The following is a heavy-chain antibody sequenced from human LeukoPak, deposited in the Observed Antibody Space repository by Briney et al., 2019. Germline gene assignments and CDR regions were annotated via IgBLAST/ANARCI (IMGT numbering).Heavy chain of an antibody. V-gene: IGHV4-39*07. Sequence: SETLSLTCTVSGCSISSSSYYWGWIRQPPGKGLEWFGSIYYSGSTYYNPSLKSRVTISVDTSKNQVYLKLSSVTAADTAVYYCAGIAVAGNRYYYYYMDVWGKGTTVTVSS. CDR2: IYYSGST. J-gene: IGHJ6*03. CDR3: AGIAVAGNRYYYYYMDV. D-gene: IGHD6-19*01. CDR1: GCSISSSSYY.